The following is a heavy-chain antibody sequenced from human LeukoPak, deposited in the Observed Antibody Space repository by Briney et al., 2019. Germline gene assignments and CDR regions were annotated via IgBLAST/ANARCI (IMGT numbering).Heavy chain of an antibody. CDR3: ARYDARYGMDV. CDR1: GFTFSSYA. Sequence: SLRLSCAASGFTFSSYAMHWVRQAPGKGLEWVAVISYDGSNKYYADSVKGGFTISRDNSKNTLYLQMNSLRAKDTAVYYCARYDARYGMDVWGQGTTVTVSS. CDR2: ISYDGSNK. D-gene: IGHD1-1*01. J-gene: IGHJ6*02. V-gene: IGHV3-30-3*01.